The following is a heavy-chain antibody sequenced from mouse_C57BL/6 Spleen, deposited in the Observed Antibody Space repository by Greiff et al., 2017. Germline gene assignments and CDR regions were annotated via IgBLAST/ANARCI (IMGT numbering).Heavy chain of an antibody. CDR3: ARLGSRRGYFDY. J-gene: IGHJ2*01. D-gene: IGHD1-1*01. Sequence: QVQLQQSGAELVRPGTSVKMSCKASGYTFTNYWIGWAKQRPGHGLEWIGDIYPGGGYTNYNEKFKGKATLTADKSSSTAYMQLRSLTSEDSAIYYCARLGSRRGYFDYWGQGTTLTVSS. V-gene: IGHV1-63*01. CDR2: IYPGGGYT. CDR1: GYTFTNYW.